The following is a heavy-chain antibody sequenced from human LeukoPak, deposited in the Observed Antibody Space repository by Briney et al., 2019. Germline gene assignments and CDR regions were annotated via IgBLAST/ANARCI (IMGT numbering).Heavy chain of an antibody. D-gene: IGHD6-13*01. V-gene: IGHV3-23*01. J-gene: IGHJ4*02. CDR3: AKDRPGNSSSWYLDY. CDR2: ISGTGGDT. Sequence: GGSLRLSCAASGFTFSTYAMSWVRQAPGKGPEWVSVISGTGGDTYYADSVKGRFTISRDNSKNTLFLQMNSLRAEDTAVYYCAKDRPGNSSSWYLDYWGQGTLVTVSS. CDR1: GFTFSTYA.